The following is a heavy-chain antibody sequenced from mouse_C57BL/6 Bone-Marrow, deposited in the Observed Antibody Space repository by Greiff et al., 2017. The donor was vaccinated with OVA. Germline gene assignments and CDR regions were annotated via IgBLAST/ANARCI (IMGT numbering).Heavy chain of an antibody. V-gene: IGHV1-69*01. CDR3: ARHDGYHVGFAY. J-gene: IGHJ3*01. D-gene: IGHD2-3*01. CDR1: GYTFTSYW. CDR2: IDPSDSYT. Sequence: QVQLQQPGAELVMPGASVELSCKASGYTFTSYWMHWVKQRPGQGLEWIGEIDPSDSYTNYNQKFKGKSTLTVDKSSSTAYMQLSSLTSEDSAVYYCARHDGYHVGFAYWGQGTLVTVSA.